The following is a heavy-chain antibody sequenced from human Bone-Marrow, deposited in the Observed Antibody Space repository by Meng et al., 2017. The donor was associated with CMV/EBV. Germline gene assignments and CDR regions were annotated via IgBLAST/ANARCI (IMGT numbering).Heavy chain of an antibody. J-gene: IGHJ6*02. V-gene: IGHV3-48*04. CDR2: ISSSSSTI. CDR1: GFTFSSYS. D-gene: IGHD3-10*01. Sequence: GSALKICCAASGFTFSSYSMNWVRQAPERGLEWVSYISSSSSTIYYADSVKGRFTISRDNAKNSLYLQMNSLRAEDTAVYYCASANMVPTYYYYYGMDVWGQGTTVTVSS. CDR3: ASANMVPTYYYYYGMDV.